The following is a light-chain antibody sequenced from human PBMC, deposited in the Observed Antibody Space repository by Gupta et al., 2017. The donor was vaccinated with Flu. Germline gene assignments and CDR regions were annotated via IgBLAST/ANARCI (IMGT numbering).Light chain of an antibody. J-gene: IGKJ2*01. CDR3: KQSVQFPYT. V-gene: IGKV1-12*01. Sequence: DLQLTQSAPSVSASLGVRVTITCRASQGISNWLAWYQQKPGQAPKVLIYAAVSLESGVPSRFSGSGSGTDFTLKISSVEPEDVGTYYCKQSVQFPYTFGDGTKVEIK. CDR1: QGISNW. CDR2: AAV.